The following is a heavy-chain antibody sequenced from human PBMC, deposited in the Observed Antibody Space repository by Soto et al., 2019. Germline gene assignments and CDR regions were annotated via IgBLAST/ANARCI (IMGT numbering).Heavy chain of an antibody. CDR2: IYYSGST. CDR3: ARVRDNNWNANFDY. CDR1: GGSISSGDYY. Sequence: LSLTCAVSGGSISSGDYYWSWIRQPPGKGLEWIGYIYYSGSTYYNPSLKSRLSMSVDTSKNQFSLRLSSVTAADTAVYYCARVRDNNWNANFDYWGQGTLVTVSS. J-gene: IGHJ4*02. V-gene: IGHV4-30-4*08. D-gene: IGHD1-20*01.